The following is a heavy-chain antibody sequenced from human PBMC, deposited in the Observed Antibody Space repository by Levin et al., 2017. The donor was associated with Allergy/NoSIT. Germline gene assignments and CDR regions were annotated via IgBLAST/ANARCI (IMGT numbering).Heavy chain of an antibody. D-gene: IGHD3-10*01. CDR2: ISSSSSTI. J-gene: IGHJ6*02. V-gene: IGHV3-48*01. CDR1: GFTFSSYS. CDR3: AREGDNVLLWFGESYYGMDV. Sequence: GGSLRLSCAASGFTFSSYSMNWVRQAPGKGLEWVSYISSSSSTIYYADSVKGRFTISRDNAKNSLYLQMNSLRAEDTAVYYCAREGDNVLLWFGESYYGMDVWGQGTTVTVSS.